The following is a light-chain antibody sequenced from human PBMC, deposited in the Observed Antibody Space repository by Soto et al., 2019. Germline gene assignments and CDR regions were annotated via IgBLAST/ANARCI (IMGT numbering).Light chain of an antibody. Sequence: DIQMTQSPSSLSASVGERVTITCRASQTIISYLNWYQQKPGKAPKLLIYAAPSLQSGVPSRFSGSGSGTDFTLTISSLQPEDFATYYCQQSYSTPITFGQGTRLEI. CDR3: QQSYSTPIT. J-gene: IGKJ5*01. V-gene: IGKV1-39*01. CDR2: AAP. CDR1: QTIISY.